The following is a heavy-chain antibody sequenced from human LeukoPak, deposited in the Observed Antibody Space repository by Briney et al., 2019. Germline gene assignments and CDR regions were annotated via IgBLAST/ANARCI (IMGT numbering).Heavy chain of an antibody. CDR1: GFIFSDYY. Sequence: GSLRLSCAASGFIFSDYYMTWIRQAPGKGLEWIGAIYYRGSTYYNPSLKSRVTMSVDTSTNQFSLKLSSVTAADTAMYYCARQGLRLTSDYWGQGTLVTVSS. V-gene: IGHV4-59*04. J-gene: IGHJ4*02. CDR2: IYYRGST. CDR3: ARQGLRLTSDY. D-gene: IGHD4-17*01.